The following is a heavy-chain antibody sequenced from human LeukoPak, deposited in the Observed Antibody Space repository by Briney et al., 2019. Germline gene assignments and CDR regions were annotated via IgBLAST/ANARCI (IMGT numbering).Heavy chain of an antibody. CDR1: GASIRSSPFY. J-gene: IGHJ4*02. V-gene: IGHV4-39*07. CDR3: ARDVAGYNLGRGQFGD. D-gene: IGHD5-24*01. Sequence: SETLSLTCAVSGASIRSSPFYWGWIRQPPGQGLEWLGSIHYVGSTYYNPSFQSRVTISVDTSKNQFSLRLTSVTAADTAMYYCARDVAGYNLGRGQFGDWGQGTRVAVSS. CDR2: IHYVGST.